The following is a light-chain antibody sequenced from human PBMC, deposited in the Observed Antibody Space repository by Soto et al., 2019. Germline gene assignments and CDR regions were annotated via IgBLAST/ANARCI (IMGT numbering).Light chain of an antibody. J-gene: IGKJ5*01. CDR3: QQRSNWA. CDR2: DAS. V-gene: IGKV3-11*01. CDR1: QSVSSY. Sequence: EIVLTQSPATLSLSPGERATLSCRASQSVSSYLAWYQQKPGQAPRLLIYDASNRATGIPARFSGSGSGTDFTLTISSLEPEDFAVYCCQQRSNWAFGQGTRLEIK.